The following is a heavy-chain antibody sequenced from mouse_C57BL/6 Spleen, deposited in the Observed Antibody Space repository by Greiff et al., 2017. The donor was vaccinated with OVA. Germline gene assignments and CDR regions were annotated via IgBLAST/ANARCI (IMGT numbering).Heavy chain of an antibody. D-gene: IGHD1-1*01. Sequence: VQLQQSGPELVKPGASVKISCKASGYAFSSSWMNWVKQRPGKGLEWIGRIYPGDGDTNYNGKFKGKATLTADKSSSTAYMQLSSLTSEDSAVCFCAREGTKVVATGYWGHFATLTVSS. CDR2: IYPGDGDT. CDR3: AREGTKVVATGY. CDR1: GYAFSSSW. J-gene: IGHJ2*01. V-gene: IGHV1-82*01.